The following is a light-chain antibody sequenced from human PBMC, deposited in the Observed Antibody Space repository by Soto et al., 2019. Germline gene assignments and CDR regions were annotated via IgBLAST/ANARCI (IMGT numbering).Light chain of an antibody. J-gene: IGKJ4*01. CDR1: QSISSW. CDR3: QQYDNYPLT. V-gene: IGKV1-5*01. CDR2: DAS. Sequence: DIQMTQSPSTLSASVGDRVTITCRAGQSISSWLAWYQQKPGRAPKFLIYDASSLESGVPSRFSGSGSGTEFTLTISNLQPDDFATYYCQQYDNYPLTFGGGTKVDIK.